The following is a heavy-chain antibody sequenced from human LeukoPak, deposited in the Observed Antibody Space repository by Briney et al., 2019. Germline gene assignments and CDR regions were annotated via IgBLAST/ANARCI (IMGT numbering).Heavy chain of an antibody. D-gene: IGHD5-24*01. CDR3: ARTERWLQLRDFDH. CDR1: GYTFTGYY. J-gene: IGHJ4*02. CDR2: INPNSGGT. Sequence: ASVKVSCKASGYTFTGYYMHWVRQAPGQGLEWMRWINPNSGGTNYAQKFQGRVTMTRDTSISTAYMELSRLRSDDTAVYYCARTERWLQLRDFDHWGQGTLVTVSS. V-gene: IGHV1-2*02.